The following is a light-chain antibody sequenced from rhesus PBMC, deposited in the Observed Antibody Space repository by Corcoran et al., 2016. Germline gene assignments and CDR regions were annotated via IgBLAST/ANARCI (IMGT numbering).Light chain of an antibody. CDR1: QGISSW. J-gene: IGKJ4*01. Sequence: DIQMTQSPSSLSASVGDRVTITCRASQGISSWLAWYQQKPGRAPKLLIYKATNLQSGVPSSVSGSGSGTDFTLTISSLQPEDFATYDCQHYNSAPLTFGGGTKVEI. CDR2: KAT. V-gene: IGKV1-21*01. CDR3: QHYNSAPLT.